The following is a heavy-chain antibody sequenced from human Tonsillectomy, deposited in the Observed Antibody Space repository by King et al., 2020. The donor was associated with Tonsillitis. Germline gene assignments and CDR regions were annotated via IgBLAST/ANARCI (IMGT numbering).Heavy chain of an antibody. Sequence: QLVQSGGGLVQPGRSLRLSCTASGFTFGVYAMSWFRQAPGKGLEWVGFIRSKAYGGTTEYAASVKGRFTISRDDSKSIAYLQMNSLKTEDTAVYYCTRERDTYYYDSSGYGMGYWGQGTLVTVSS. CDR1: GFTFGVYA. CDR2: IRSKAYGGTT. V-gene: IGHV3-49*03. D-gene: IGHD3-22*01. J-gene: IGHJ4*02. CDR3: TRERDTYYYDSSGYGMGY.